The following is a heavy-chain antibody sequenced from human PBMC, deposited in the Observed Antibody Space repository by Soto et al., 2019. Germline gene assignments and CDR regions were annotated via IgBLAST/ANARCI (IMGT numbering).Heavy chain of an antibody. D-gene: IGHD4-17*01. J-gene: IGHJ4*02. CDR2: IYWDDDQ. Sequence: QITLKESGPPLVRPAQTLTLTCAFSGFSLTTTSMGVAWIRQPPGKALEWLALIYWDDDQRYSPSLKDRLTISTDPSRSRVVLTISNMNPEDTGTYFCAHAGDYDLLSFDHWGPGTLVTVSS. CDR1: GFSLTTTSMG. V-gene: IGHV2-5*02. CDR3: AHAGDYDLLSFDH.